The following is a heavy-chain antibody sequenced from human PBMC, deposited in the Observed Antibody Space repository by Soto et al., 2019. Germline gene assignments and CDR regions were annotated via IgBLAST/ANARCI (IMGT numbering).Heavy chain of an antibody. V-gene: IGHV3-30*18. CDR2: ISYDGSNK. CDR1: GFTFSSYG. J-gene: IGHJ6*02. Sequence: GGSLRLSCAASGFTFSSYGMHWVRQAPGKGLEWVAVISYDGSNKYYADSVKGRFTISRDNSKNTLYLQMNGLRAEDTAVYYCAKDRASDRYYYYGMDVWGQGTTVTVSS. CDR3: AKDRASDRYYYYGMDV. D-gene: IGHD2-21*02.